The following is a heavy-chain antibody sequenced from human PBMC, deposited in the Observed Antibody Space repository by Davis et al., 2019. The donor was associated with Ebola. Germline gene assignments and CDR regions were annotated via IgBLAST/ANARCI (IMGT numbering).Heavy chain of an antibody. D-gene: IGHD6-13*01. CDR3: AKDREYSSSSNWFDP. J-gene: IGHJ5*02. CDR1: GFTSNDYA. CDR2: ISWNSGSI. Sequence: SLNISCAAAGFTSNDYAMHWVRQAPGKGLEWVSGISWNSGSIGYADSVKGRFTISRDNAKNSLYLQMNSLRAEDTALYYCAKDREYSSSSNWFDPWGQGTLVTVTS. V-gene: IGHV3-9*02.